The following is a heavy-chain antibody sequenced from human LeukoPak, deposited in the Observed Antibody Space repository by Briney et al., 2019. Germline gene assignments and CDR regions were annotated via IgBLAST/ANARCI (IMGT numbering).Heavy chain of an antibody. Sequence: ASVKVSCKASGYTFTGYYMHWVRQAPGQGLEWMGWINPNSGGANYAQKFQGWVTMTRDTSISTAYMELSRLRSDDTAVYYCARDGDAVDYYYYYMDVWGKGTTVTVSS. CDR2: INPNSGGA. D-gene: IGHD4-23*01. CDR3: ARDGDAVDYYYYYMDV. CDR1: GYTFTGYY. J-gene: IGHJ6*03. V-gene: IGHV1-2*04.